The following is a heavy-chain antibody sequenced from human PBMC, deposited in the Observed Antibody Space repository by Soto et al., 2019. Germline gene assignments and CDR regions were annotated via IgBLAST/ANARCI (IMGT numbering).Heavy chain of an antibody. CDR3: AAKQWEPSGNYYFDY. V-gene: IGHV3-11*06. J-gene: IGHJ4*02. CDR1: GFTFSDYY. Sequence: GGSLRLSCATSGFTFSDYYMSWVRQAPGKGLEWVSYISSSSTYTNYADSVKGRFTISRDNAKNSLYLHMNSLRAEDTAVYYCAAKQWEPSGNYYFDYWGQGTLVPVSS. CDR2: ISSSSTYT. D-gene: IGHD1-26*01.